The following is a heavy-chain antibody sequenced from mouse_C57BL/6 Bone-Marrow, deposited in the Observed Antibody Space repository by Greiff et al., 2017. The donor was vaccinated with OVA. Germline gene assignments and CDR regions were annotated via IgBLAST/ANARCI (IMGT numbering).Heavy chain of an antibody. CDR3: ARWLAWFVY. Sequence: EVQLQQSGPELVKPGASVKISCKASGYTFTDYYMNWVKQSHGKSLEWIGDINPNNGGTSYNQKFKGKATLTVDKSSSTAYMELRSLTSEDSAVYYCARWLAWFVYWGQGTLVTVSA. V-gene: IGHV1-26*01. J-gene: IGHJ3*01. D-gene: IGHD2-2*01. CDR1: GYTFTDYY. CDR2: INPNNGGT.